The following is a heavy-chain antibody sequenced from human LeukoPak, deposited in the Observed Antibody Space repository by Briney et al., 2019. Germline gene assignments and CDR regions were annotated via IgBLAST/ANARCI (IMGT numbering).Heavy chain of an antibody. CDR1: GFTFSSYW. CDR2: INTGGSST. D-gene: IGHD4-11*01. V-gene: IGHV3-74*01. CDR3: AGDRGGATVFDY. J-gene: IGHJ4*02. Sequence: GGSLRLSCTASGFTFSSYWMHWVRQAPGKGLVWVSRINTGGSSTSYADSVTGRFTISRDNAKKTLYLQMNSLTGEDTAVYYCAGDRGGATVFDYWGQGTLVTVSS.